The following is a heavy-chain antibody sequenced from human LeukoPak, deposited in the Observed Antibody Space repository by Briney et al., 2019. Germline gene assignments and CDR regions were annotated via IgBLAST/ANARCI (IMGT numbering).Heavy chain of an antibody. CDR1: GGSINSGNYY. J-gene: IGHJ4*02. V-gene: IGHV4-61*02. CDR3: SGENLYYYGSGSVFDY. CDR2: IYPSGST. D-gene: IGHD3-10*01. Sequence: SQTLSLTCTVSGGSINSGNYYWSWIRQAAGKGLEWNGRIYPSGSTEYSPSLKSRVTISVDTSKNQFSLRLSSVTAADTALYYCSGENLYYYGSGSVFDYWGQGALVTVSS.